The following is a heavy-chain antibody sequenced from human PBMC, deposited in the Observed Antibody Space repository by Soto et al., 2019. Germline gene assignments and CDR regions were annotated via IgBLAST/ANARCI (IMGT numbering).Heavy chain of an antibody. CDR1: GGTFSSYT. D-gene: IGHD5-12*01. J-gene: IGHJ6*03. Sequence: GASVKVSCKASGGTFSSYTISWVRQAPGQGLEWMGRIIPILGIANYAQKFQGRVTITADKSTSTAYMELSSLRSEDTAVYYCARDPNVYSCYDSYYYYYMDVSGKGTTVTVSS. CDR3: ARDPNVYSCYDSYYYYYMDV. V-gene: IGHV1-69*04. CDR2: IIPILGIA.